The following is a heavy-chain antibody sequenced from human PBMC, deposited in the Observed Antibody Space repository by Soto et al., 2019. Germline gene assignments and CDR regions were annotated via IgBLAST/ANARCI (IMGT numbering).Heavy chain of an antibody. Sequence: QVQLLQSGAEVRKPGASVKVSCKTSGYTFSRSGISRVRQGPGQGLEWTGWIGTYNGDANYAQKLQGRGTMTTDTSTSTAFMELGSLTSDDTAVYYCARSGSVPYYYYGLDVWGQGTTVTVSS. V-gene: IGHV1-18*01. CDR1: GYTFSRSG. CDR3: ARSGSVPYYYYGLDV. CDR2: IGTYNGDA. J-gene: IGHJ6*02. D-gene: IGHD1-26*01.